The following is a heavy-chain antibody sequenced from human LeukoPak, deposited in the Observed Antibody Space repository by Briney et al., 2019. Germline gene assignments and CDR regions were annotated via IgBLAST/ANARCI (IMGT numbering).Heavy chain of an antibody. J-gene: IGHJ4*02. Sequence: GASVKVSCKASGYTFTSYGISWVRQAPGQGLEWMGWISAYNGNTNYAQKLQGRVTMTTDTSASTAYMELRSLRSDDTAVYYCARDTPNAPYYYDSSGYYGPLDYWGQGTLVTVSS. V-gene: IGHV1-18*01. D-gene: IGHD3-22*01. CDR2: ISAYNGNT. CDR1: GYTFTSYG. CDR3: ARDTPNAPYYYDSSGYYGPLDY.